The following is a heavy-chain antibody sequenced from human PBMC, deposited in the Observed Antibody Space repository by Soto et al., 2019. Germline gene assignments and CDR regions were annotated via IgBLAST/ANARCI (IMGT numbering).Heavy chain of an antibody. V-gene: IGHV1-18*01. D-gene: IGHD6-19*01. CDR3: ARDRGQWLSKGEFDP. CDR2: ISAYNGNT. CDR1: GYTFTTYG. Sequence: QVQLVQSGAEVKKPGASVKVSCKASGYTFTTYGINWVRQAPGQGLEWMGWISAYNGNTNYAQKLQGRVTMTTDTSTGTAYMELRGLRSDDTAVYNCARDRGQWLSKGEFDPWGQGTLVTVSS. J-gene: IGHJ5*02.